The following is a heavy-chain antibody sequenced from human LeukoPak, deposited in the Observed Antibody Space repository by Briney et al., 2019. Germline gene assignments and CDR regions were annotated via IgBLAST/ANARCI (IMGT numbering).Heavy chain of an antibody. CDR3: ARRIAWGRLDY. J-gene: IGHJ4*02. V-gene: IGHV5-51*01. CDR1: GYSFSSYW. Sequence: GESLKISCRGSGYSFSSYWIGWVRQMPGKGLEWMGIINPGDSDTRYSPSLQGQVTMSADKSISTAYLQWSSLKASDTAIYYCARRIAWGRLDYWGQGTLVTVSS. D-gene: IGHD7-27*01. CDR2: INPGDSDT.